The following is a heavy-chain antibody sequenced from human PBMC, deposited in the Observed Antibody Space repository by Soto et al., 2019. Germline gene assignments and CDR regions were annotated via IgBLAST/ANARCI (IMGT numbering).Heavy chain of an antibody. Sequence: QVPLVESGGGVVQPGRSLRLSCAASGFTFSSYGMHWVRQAPGKGLEWVAVISYDGSNKYYADSVKGRFTISRDNSKNTLYLQMNSLRAEDTAVYYCANGYSYGYNGYYFDYWGQGTLVTVSS. V-gene: IGHV3-30*18. CDR3: ANGYSYGYNGYYFDY. J-gene: IGHJ4*02. D-gene: IGHD5-18*01. CDR2: ISYDGSNK. CDR1: GFTFSSYG.